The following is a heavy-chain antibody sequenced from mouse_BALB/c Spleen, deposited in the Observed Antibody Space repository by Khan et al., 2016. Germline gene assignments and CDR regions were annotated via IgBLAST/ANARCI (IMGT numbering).Heavy chain of an antibody. CDR1: GYTFTNYG. V-gene: IGHV9-3*02. CDR2: IHNRTGEP. CDR3: ARTARATFAY. D-gene: IGHD3-1*01. Sequence: QIQLVQPGPELKKPGETVKISRKASGYTFTNYGMNWVKQAPGKGLKGMGWIHNRTGEPTYAEEFKGRVAFSLETSASTAHLQITNRKSEDRARYFCARTARATFAYWGQGTLVTVSA. J-gene: IGHJ3*01.